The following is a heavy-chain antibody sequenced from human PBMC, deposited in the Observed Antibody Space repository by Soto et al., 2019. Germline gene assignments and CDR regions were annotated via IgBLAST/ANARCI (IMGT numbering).Heavy chain of an antibody. CDR1: GFTFISNA. J-gene: IGHJ6*02. CDR3: AKVSGSMDV. Sequence: GAVKGSCVASGFTFISNAMSWVRQAPGKGLEWVSAISGSGGSTYYADSVKGRFTISRDNSKNTLYLQMNSLRAEDTAVYYCAKVSGSMDVWGQGTTVTVSS. V-gene: IGHV3-23*01. CDR2: ISGSGGST.